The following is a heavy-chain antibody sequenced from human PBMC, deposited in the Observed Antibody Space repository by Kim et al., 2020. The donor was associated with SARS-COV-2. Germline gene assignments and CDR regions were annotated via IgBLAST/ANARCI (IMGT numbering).Heavy chain of an antibody. Sequence: SETLSLTCSVSGGSISSYYWSWIRQPPGKGLEWIGYIYYTGSTNYNPSLKSRVTISVDTSKNQFSLNLNSVTAADTAFYYCARGGTSVNGFVSCGQVTL. D-gene: IGHD4-17*01. J-gene: IGHJ4*02. CDR3: ARGGTSVNGFVS. CDR2: IYYTGST. CDR1: GGSISSYY. V-gene: IGHV4-59*13.